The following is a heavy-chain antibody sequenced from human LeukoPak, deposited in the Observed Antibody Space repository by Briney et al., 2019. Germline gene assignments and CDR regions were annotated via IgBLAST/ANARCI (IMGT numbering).Heavy chain of an antibody. Sequence: GGSLRLSCAASGFTVSSNYMSWVRQAPGKGLEWVSVIYSGGSTYYADSVKGRFTISRDNSKNTLYLQMNNLRAEDTAIYYCARDRIAVAGMGAFQHWGQGTLVTVSS. V-gene: IGHV3-53*05. J-gene: IGHJ1*01. CDR3: ARDRIAVAGMGAFQH. D-gene: IGHD6-19*01. CDR1: GFTVSSNY. CDR2: IYSGGST.